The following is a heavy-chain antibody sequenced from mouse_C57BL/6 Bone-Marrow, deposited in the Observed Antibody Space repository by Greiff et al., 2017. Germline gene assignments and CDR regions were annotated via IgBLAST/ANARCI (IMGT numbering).Heavy chain of an antibody. V-gene: IGHV14-4*01. Sequence: VQLQQSGAELVRPGASVKLSCTASGFNIKDDYMHWVKQRPEQGLEWIGWIDPENGDTEYASKFQGKATITADTSSNTAYLQLSSLTSEDPAVYYCTTGYYYGSPPFAYWGQGTLVTVSA. CDR1: GFNIKDDY. CDR2: IDPENGDT. J-gene: IGHJ3*01. D-gene: IGHD1-1*01. CDR3: TTGYYYGSPPFAY.